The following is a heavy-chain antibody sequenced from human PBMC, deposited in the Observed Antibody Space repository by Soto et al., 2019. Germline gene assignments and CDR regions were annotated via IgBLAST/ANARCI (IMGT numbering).Heavy chain of an antibody. Sequence: QVQLVESGGGVVQPGWSLRLSCVTSGFTFSDYAMHWVRQAPGQGLEWVAVIRPDGSNRYYADSVKGRFTISRDISKNTLYLQMSSLRADATAVYFCARVGRPQHLLTGFDNWGQGTLVTVSS. D-gene: IGHD3-16*01. J-gene: IGHJ5*02. CDR3: ARVGRPQHLLTGFDN. CDR2: IRPDGSNR. CDR1: GFTFSDYA. V-gene: IGHV3-33*01.